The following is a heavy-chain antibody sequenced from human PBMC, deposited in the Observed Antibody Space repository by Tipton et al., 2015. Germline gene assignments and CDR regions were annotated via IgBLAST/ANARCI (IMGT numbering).Heavy chain of an antibody. D-gene: IGHD3-3*01. CDR1: GFTFSTYT. J-gene: IGHJ3*02. CDR3: ARESVGVVLDAFDI. Sequence: SLRLSCAASGFTFSTYTMHWVRQAPGKVLEWVAVISYDGSNKYYADSVKGRFTISRDNSKNTLYLQMNSLRAEDTAVYYCARESVGVVLDAFDIWGQGTMVTVSS. CDR2: ISYDGSNK. V-gene: IGHV3-30*01.